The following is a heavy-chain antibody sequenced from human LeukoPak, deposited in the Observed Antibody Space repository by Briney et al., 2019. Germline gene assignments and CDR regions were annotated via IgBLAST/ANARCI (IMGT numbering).Heavy chain of an antibody. V-gene: IGHV4-39*01. CDR2: IFYTGST. CDR3: VRHLYLRNWFDP. CDR1: GGSISSYY. Sequence: SETLSLTCPVSGGSISSYYWAWIRPPPGKGLEWIANIFYTGSTYYIPSLKSRVTISVDTSKNQFSLRLSSVTAADTAVYYCVRHLYLRNWFDPWGQGTLVTVSS. J-gene: IGHJ5*02. D-gene: IGHD2-2*02.